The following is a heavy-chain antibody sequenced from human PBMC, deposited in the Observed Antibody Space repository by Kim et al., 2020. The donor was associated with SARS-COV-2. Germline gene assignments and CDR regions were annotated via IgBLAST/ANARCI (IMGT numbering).Heavy chain of an antibody. CDR3: ARDLRKRWYFDL. V-gene: IGHV3-33*01. J-gene: IGHJ2*01. Sequence: YYADAVKGRFTISRDNSKNTLYLQMNSLRAEDTAVYYCARDLRKRWYFDLWGRGTLVTVSS.